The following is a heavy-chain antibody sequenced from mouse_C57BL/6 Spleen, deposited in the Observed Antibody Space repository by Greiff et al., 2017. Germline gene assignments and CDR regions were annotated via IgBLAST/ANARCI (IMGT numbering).Heavy chain of an antibody. D-gene: IGHD2-4*01. CDR3: ARHEDVHYYEYGEAGFAY. Sequence: QVQLQQSGAELVKPGASVKLSCTASGYTFTEYTIHWVKQRSGQGLEWIGWFYPGSGSIKYNEKFKDKATLTADKSSSTGYMELSRLTSEDTAVYFCARHEDVHYYEYGEAGFAYWGQGTPVTVSA. J-gene: IGHJ3*01. CDR1: GYTFTEYT. V-gene: IGHV1-62-2*01. CDR2: FYPGSGSI.